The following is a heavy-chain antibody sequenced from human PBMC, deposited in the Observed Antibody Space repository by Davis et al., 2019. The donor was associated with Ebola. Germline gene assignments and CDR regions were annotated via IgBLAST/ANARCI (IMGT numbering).Heavy chain of an antibody. D-gene: IGHD2-2*01. CDR3: ARGDCSRTSCSAPDYYYYYMDV. J-gene: IGHJ6*03. Sequence: GESLKISCAASGFTVSTHYMSWVRQAPGKGLEWISILYSGGTTYYADSVQGRFTISRDNSKNTVSLQMNSLRAEDTAVYYCARGDCSRTSCSAPDYYYYYMDVWGKGTTVTVSS. V-gene: IGHV3-53*01. CDR1: GFTVSTHY. CDR2: LYSGGTT.